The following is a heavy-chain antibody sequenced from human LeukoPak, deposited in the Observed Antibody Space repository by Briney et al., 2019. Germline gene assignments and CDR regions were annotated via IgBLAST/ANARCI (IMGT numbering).Heavy chain of an antibody. CDR3: ARGVAKIS. CDR1: GFFFYDYY. V-gene: IGHV3-11*01. D-gene: IGHD5-12*01. J-gene: IGHJ5*02. CDR2: VSGSGGTL. Sequence: GGSLRLSCAASGFFFYDYYMSWIRQAPGKGLEWVAYVSGSGGTLYYADSVQGRFTISRHNVKKSLYLQMDNLRVDDTAVYYCARGVAKISWGQGTLVTVSS.